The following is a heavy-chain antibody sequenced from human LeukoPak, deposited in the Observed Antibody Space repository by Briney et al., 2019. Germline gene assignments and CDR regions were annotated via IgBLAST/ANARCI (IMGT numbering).Heavy chain of an antibody. D-gene: IGHD3-10*01. CDR2: IDGGGDGT. CDR1: RFTFSDYA. Sequence: PGGSLRLSCAASRFTFSDYAMSWVRQAPGKRLEWVSTIDGGGDGTYYADAVKGRFTISRDNSKDTLYLQMNSLKAEDTAIYYCAKIRFGDDAFDMWGQGTMVTVSS. CDR3: AKIRFGDDAFDM. V-gene: IGHV3-23*01. J-gene: IGHJ3*02.